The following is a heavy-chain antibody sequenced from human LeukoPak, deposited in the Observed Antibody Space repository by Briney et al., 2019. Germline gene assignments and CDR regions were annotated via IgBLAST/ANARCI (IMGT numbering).Heavy chain of an antibody. J-gene: IGHJ4*02. D-gene: IGHD1-26*01. CDR3: ARATVPYSRFRFDY. V-gene: IGHV4-34*01. CDR2: INHSGST. CDR1: GGSFSGYY. Sequence: PSETLSLTCAVYGGSFSGYYWSWIRQPPAKGLEWMGEINHSGSTNYNPSLKSRVTISVDTSKSQFSLKLSSVTAANTAVYYCARATVPYSRFRFDYWGQGTLVTVSS.